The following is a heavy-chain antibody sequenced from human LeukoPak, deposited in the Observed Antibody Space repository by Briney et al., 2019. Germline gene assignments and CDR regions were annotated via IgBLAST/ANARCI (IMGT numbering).Heavy chain of an antibody. J-gene: IGHJ3*02. V-gene: IGHV4-59*08. CDR1: GGSISSYY. CDR2: IYYSGST. Sequence: SETLSLTCTVSGGSISSYYWSWIRQPPVKGLEGIGYIYYSGSTNYNPSLKSRVTISVDTSKNQFSLKLSSVTAADTAVYYCARLGTADAFDIWGQGTMVTVSS. D-gene: IGHD1-14*01. CDR3: ARLGTADAFDI.